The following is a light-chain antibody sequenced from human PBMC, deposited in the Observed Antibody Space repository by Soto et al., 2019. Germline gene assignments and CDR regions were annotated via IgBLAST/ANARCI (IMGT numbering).Light chain of an antibody. CDR3: AAWDDSLNGSRV. J-gene: IGLJ2*01. CDR1: SSNIGSNT. Sequence: QAVVTQPPSASGTPGQRVTISCSGSSSNIGSNTVNWYQQLPGTAPKLLIYNNNQRPSGVPDRFSGSKSGTSASLAISGLQSEDEADYYCAAWDDSLNGSRVFGGGTKLTVL. CDR2: NNN. V-gene: IGLV1-44*01.